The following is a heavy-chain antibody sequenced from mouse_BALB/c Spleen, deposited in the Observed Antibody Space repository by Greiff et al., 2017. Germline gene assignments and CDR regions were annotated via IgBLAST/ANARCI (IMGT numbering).Heavy chain of an antibody. CDR1: GFSLTSYD. D-gene: IGHD2-1*01. J-gene: IGHJ3*01. CDR2: IWTGGGT. CDR3: VRDGGLYYGNYEIAY. V-gene: IGHV2-9-2*01. Sequence: QVQLKESGPGLVAPSQSLSITCTVSGFSLTSYDISWIRQPPGKGLEWLGVIWTGGGTNYNSAFMSRLSISKDNSKSQVFLKMNSLQTDDTAIYYCVRDGGLYYGNYEIAYWGQGTLVTVSA.